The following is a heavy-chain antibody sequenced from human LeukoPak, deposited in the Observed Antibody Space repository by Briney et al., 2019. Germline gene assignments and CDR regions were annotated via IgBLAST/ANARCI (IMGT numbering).Heavy chain of an antibody. D-gene: IGHD3-22*01. CDR1: GYTFTSYD. J-gene: IGHJ5*02. V-gene: IGHV1-8*03. Sequence: ASVKVSCKASGYTFTSYDINWVRQATGQGLEWMGWMNPNNGNTGYAQKFQGRVTITRNTSISTAYMELSSLRSEDTAVYYCAAATYYYDSSGYTNWFDPWGQGTLVTVSS. CDR3: AAATYYYDSSGYTNWFDP. CDR2: MNPNNGNT.